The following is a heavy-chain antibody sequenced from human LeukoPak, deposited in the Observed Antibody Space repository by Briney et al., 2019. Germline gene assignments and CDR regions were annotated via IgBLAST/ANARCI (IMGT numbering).Heavy chain of an antibody. Sequence: GRSLRLSCAASGFSFSSYGMHWVRQAPGKGLEWVAVIWSDGSNKDYADSVKGRFTISRDESKNTLYLQMNSLRAEDTALYYCARDLSSWTPGYWGQGTLVTVS. D-gene: IGHD6-13*01. V-gene: IGHV3-33*01. CDR2: IWSDGSNK. CDR3: ARDLSSWTPGY. J-gene: IGHJ4*02. CDR1: GFSFSSYG.